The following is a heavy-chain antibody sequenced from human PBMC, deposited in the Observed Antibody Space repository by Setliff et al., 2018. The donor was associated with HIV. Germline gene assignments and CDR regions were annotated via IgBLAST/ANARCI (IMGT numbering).Heavy chain of an antibody. V-gene: IGHV4-59*11. J-gene: IGHJ5*02. Sequence: SETLSLTCTVSAGSINSHYWSWIRQPPGKGLEWIGDVSYSGNTNYNPSLKSRVTISVDTSKNQFSLKVRSVTAADTAFCYCTRAYGSERLNWFDPWGQGTLVTVSS. CDR1: AGSINSHY. D-gene: IGHD3-10*01. CDR3: TRAYGSERLNWFDP. CDR2: VSYSGNT.